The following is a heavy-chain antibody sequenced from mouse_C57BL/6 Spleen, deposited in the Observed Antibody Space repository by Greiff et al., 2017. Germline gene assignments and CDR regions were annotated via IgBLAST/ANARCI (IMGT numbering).Heavy chain of an antibody. CDR3: ARGGNYAYWYFDV. CDR2: IYPGSGNT. V-gene: IGHV1-76*01. Sequence: VQLQESGAELVRPGASVKLSCKASGYTFTDYYINWVKQRPGQGLEWIARIYPGSGNTYYNEKFKGKATLTAEKSSSTAYMQLSSLTSEDSAVYFCARGGNYAYWYFDVWGTGTTVTVSS. D-gene: IGHD2-1*01. J-gene: IGHJ1*03. CDR1: GYTFTDYY.